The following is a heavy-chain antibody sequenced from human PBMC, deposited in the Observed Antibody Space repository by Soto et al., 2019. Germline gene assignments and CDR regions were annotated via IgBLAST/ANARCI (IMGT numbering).Heavy chain of an antibody. V-gene: IGHV1-18*04. CDR1: GYAFTSYG. D-gene: IGHD2-21*02. CDR3: ARAPKGKGTVVTRYAFDI. Sequence: QVQLVQSGAEVKKPGASVKVSCKASGYAFTSYGISWVRQAPGQGLEWMGRTSVYNGNTNYAQKLQGRLTMTTDTTTSTAYMELRSLRSDDTALYYCARAPKGKGTVVTRYAFDIWGQGTMVTVSS. CDR2: TSVYNGNT. J-gene: IGHJ3*02.